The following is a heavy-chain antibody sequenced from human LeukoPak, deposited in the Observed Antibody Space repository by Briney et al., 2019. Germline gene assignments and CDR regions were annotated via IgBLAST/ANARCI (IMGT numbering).Heavy chain of an antibody. CDR3: ARGYNGMDV. Sequence: AETLSLTCTVSAGSISSYYWSWIRQPPGKGLEWIGYIFYSGSTNYNPSLKSRVTISVDTSKNQFALKLSSVIAADTAVYYCARGYNGMDVWGQGTTVTVSS. V-gene: IGHV4-59*01. CDR1: AGSISSYY. J-gene: IGHJ6*02. CDR2: IFYSGST.